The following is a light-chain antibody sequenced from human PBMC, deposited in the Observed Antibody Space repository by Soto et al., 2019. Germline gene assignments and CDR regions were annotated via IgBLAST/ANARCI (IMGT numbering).Light chain of an antibody. V-gene: IGKV2-30*01. Sequence: DVVMTQSPLSLSVTLRQPASISCRSSQGLVYSDGNTFLNWFHQRPGQSPRRLIYQVSNRDSGVPDKFSGSGSGNDYTLTISGVEAEDVGIYYCVQGTHWPWTFGQGTKVEIK. CDR3: VQGTHWPWT. CDR1: QGLVYSDGNTF. CDR2: QVS. J-gene: IGKJ1*01.